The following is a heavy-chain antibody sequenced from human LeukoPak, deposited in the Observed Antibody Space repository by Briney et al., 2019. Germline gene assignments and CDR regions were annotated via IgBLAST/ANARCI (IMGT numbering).Heavy chain of an antibody. CDR1: GFTFSSYS. D-gene: IGHD4-17*01. CDR3: ARENDYGDYGGGYYYYYGMDV. Sequence: GGSLRLSCAASGFTFSSYSMNWVRQAPGKGLEWVSYISSSSSTIYYADSVKGRFTISRDNAKNSLYLQMNSLRAEDTAVYYCARENDYGDYGGGYYYYYGMDVWGQGTTVTVSS. V-gene: IGHV3-48*04. J-gene: IGHJ6*02. CDR2: ISSSSSTI.